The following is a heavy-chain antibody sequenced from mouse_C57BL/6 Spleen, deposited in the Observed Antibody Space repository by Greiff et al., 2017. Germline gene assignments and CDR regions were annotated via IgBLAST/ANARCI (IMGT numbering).Heavy chain of an antibody. Sequence: QVQLQQPGAELVMPGASVKLSCKASGYTFTSYWMHWVKQRPGQGLEWIGEIDPSDSYTNYNQKFKGKSTLTVDKSSSTAYMQLSSLTSEDSAVYYCARKEIYYGNYFDYWGQGTTLTVPS. CDR1: GYTFTSYW. CDR3: ARKEIYYGNYFDY. CDR2: IDPSDSYT. V-gene: IGHV1-69*01. D-gene: IGHD2-1*01. J-gene: IGHJ2*01.